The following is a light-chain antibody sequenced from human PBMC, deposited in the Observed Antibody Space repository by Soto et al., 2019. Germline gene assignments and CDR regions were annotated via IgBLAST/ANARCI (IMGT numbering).Light chain of an antibody. CDR3: SSYAGINNFYV. Sequence: QSALAQPPSASGSPGQSVTISCTETSSDVGGYVYVSWYQQHPGKAPKLMIYEVSKRPSGVPDRFSGSKSGNTASLTVSGLQADDEADYYCSSYAGINNFYVFGTGTKVTVL. CDR1: SSDVGGYVY. V-gene: IGLV2-8*01. CDR2: EVS. J-gene: IGLJ1*01.